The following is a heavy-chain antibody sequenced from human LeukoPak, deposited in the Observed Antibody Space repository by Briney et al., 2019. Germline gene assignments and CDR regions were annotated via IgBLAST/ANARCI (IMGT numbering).Heavy chain of an antibody. Sequence: SETLSLTCTVSGGSISSGSYYWSWIRQPAGKGLEWIGLIYTSGSTNYNPYLRCRVTISVDTTKHQFSLKLSSVTAADTDVCYCARQERRLWLLNYYYMVVWGKGTTFTISS. J-gene: IGHJ6*03. V-gene: IGHV4-61*02. CDR2: IYTSGST. D-gene: IGHD5-18*01. CDR3: ARQERRLWLLNYYYMVV. CDR1: GGSISSGSYY.